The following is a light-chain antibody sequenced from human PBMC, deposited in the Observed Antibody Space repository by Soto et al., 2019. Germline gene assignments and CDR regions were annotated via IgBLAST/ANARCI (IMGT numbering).Light chain of an antibody. V-gene: IGKV2-40*01. CDR2: TVS. J-gene: IGKJ4*01. CDR1: QSLLDRDDGNMY. CDR3: MQRLEFPLT. Sequence: EIVMTQTPLSLPVTPGKPSSISCRSSQSLLDRDDGNMYLDWYVQKPGQSPQLLXYTVSYRAPGVPDRFSGIGSGTDFTLKISRVEADDVGVYYCMQRLEFPLTFGGGTKVDIK.